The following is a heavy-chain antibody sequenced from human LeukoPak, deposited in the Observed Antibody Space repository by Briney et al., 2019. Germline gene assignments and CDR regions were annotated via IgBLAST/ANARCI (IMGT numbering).Heavy chain of an antibody. CDR1: GFTFSSYA. Sequence: GGSLRLSCAASGFTFSSYAMHWVHQAPGKGLEWVAVISYDGSNKYYADSVKGRFTISRDNSKNTLYLQMNSLRAEDTAVYYCATYDFWGYWGQGTLVTVSS. CDR2: ISYDGSNK. J-gene: IGHJ4*02. CDR3: ATYDFWGY. V-gene: IGHV3-30-3*01. D-gene: IGHD3-3*01.